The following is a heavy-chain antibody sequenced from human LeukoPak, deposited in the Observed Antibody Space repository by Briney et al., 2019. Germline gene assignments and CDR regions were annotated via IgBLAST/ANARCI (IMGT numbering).Heavy chain of an antibody. V-gene: IGHV4-39*01. CDR1: GGSISSSSNY. CDR2: IYYSGST. D-gene: IGHD2-15*01. J-gene: IGHJ4*02. CDR3: ARQSVVVVAATAAWFDY. Sequence: SETLSLTCTVAGGSISSSSNYWGWIRQPPGKGLEWIGSIYYSGSTYYNPSLKSRVTISVDTSKNQFTLKLSSVTAADTAVYYCARQSVVVVAATAAWFDYWGQGTLVTVSS.